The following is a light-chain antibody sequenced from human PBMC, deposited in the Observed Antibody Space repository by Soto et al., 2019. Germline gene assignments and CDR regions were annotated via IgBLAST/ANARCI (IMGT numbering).Light chain of an antibody. J-gene: IGKJ1*01. CDR2: DAS. V-gene: IGKV1-5*01. CDR3: QQYNSYWM. Sequence: DIQMTQFPSSLSASVGDRVSITCRASQSISTSLNWYQQKPGKAPKLLIYDASNLQSGVPSRFSGSGSGTEFTLIISSLQPDDFATYYCQQYNSYWMFGLGTKVDIK. CDR1: QSISTS.